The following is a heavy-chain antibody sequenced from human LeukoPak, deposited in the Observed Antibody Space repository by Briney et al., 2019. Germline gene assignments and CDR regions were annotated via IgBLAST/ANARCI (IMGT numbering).Heavy chain of an antibody. Sequence: PGRSLRLSCAPFGFNFDDYAMHSVRQPPGECLEWVSGIRWNRGSIGSAASVKGRFPISRAKANNSLYLQMHSLRPEDMALYYCAKDNARRGLGELFDNWFDPWGQGTLVTVSS. V-gene: IGHV3-9*03. D-gene: IGHD3-16*01. CDR1: GFNFDDYA. J-gene: IGHJ5*02. CDR2: IRWNRGSI. CDR3: AKDNARRGLGELFDNWFDP.